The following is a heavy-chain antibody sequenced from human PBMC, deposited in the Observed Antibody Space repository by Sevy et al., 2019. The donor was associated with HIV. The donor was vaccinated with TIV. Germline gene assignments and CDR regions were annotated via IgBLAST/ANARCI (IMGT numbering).Heavy chain of an antibody. Sequence: GGSLRLSCAASGFTFSSYGMHWVRQAPGKGLEWVAVISYDGSNKYYADSVKGRLTISRDNSKNTLYLQMNSLRAEDTAVYYCAKDGFGTYYYDSSGYQFDYWGQGTLVTVSS. D-gene: IGHD3-22*01. J-gene: IGHJ4*02. CDR2: ISYDGSNK. CDR1: GFTFSSYG. V-gene: IGHV3-30*18. CDR3: AKDGFGTYYYDSSGYQFDY.